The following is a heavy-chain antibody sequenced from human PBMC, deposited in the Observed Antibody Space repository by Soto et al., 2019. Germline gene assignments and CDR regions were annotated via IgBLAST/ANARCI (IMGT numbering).Heavy chain of an antibody. CDR2: IYHSGST. J-gene: IGHJ4*02. CDR1: GGSISSGGYS. V-gene: IGHV4-30-2*01. Sequence: SETLSLTCAVSGGSISSGGYSLSWIRQPPGKGLEWIGYIYHSGSTYYNPSLKSRVTISVDRSKNQFSLKLSSVTAADTAVYYCASLYGDYFDYWGQGTLVTVSS. D-gene: IGHD4-17*01. CDR3: ASLYGDYFDY.